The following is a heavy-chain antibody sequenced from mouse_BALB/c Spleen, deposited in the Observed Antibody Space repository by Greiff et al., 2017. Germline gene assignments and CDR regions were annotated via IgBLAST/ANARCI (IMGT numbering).Heavy chain of an antibody. D-gene: IGHD2-14*01. V-gene: IGHV5-4*02. CDR2: ICDGGSYT. Sequence: EVHLVESAGGLVKPGGSLKLSCAASGFTFSDYYMYWVRQTPEKRLEWVATICDGGSYTYYPDSVKGRFTISRDNAKNNLYLQISSLKSEETAMYYCERDGRGGYPMWYFDYWGQGNTLTVSS. CDR1: GFTFSDYY. CDR3: ERDGRGGYPMWYFDY. J-gene: IGHJ2*01.